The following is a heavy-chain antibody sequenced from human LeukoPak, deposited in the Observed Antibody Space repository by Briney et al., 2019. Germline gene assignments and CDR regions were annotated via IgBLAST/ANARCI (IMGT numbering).Heavy chain of an antibody. Sequence: KPSETLSLACTVSGGSISSSSYYWGWIRQPPGKGLEWIGSIYYSGSTYYNPSLKSRVTISVDTSKNQFSLKLSSVTAADTAVYYCARGSSMVASPRNWFDPWGQGTLVTVSS. D-gene: IGHD4/OR15-4a*01. CDR1: GGSISSSSYY. CDR2: IYYSGST. CDR3: ARGSSMVASPRNWFDP. J-gene: IGHJ5*02. V-gene: IGHV4-39*01.